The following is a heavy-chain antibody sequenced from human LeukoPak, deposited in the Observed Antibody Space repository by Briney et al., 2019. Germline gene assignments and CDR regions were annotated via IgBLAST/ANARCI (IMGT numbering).Heavy chain of an antibody. CDR2: ISSSSSYI. CDR1: GFTFSSYS. J-gene: IGHJ4*02. D-gene: IGHD1-26*01. CDR3: ARALYRYSGSYWDYFDY. V-gene: IGHV3-21*01. Sequence: GGSLRLSCAASGFTFSSYSMNWVRQAPGKGLEWVSSISSSSSYIYYADSVKGRFTISRDNAKNSLYLQMNSLRAEDTAVYYCARALYRYSGSYWDYFDYWGQGTLVTVSS.